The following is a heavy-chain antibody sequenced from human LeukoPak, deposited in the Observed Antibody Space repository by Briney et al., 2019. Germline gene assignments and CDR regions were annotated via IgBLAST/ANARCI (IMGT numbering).Heavy chain of an antibody. CDR3: ARVAAGAEAHTLHYHYMDG. D-gene: IGHD6-13*01. J-gene: IGHJ6*03. V-gene: IGHV3-21*01. CDR1: GFTFSIYS. CDR2: ISSTSIYI. Sequence: GESLTLSCSASGFTFSIYSLSWLRQAPGKGLEWVSSISSTSIYIYYADSVRGRFTISRDNAENSLYLQINSLGVEDTAVYSCARVAAGAEAHTLHYHYMDGWGKGTTVTVSS.